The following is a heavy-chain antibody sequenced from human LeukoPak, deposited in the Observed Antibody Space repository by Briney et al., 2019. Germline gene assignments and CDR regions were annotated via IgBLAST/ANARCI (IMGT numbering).Heavy chain of an antibody. CDR3: ARGRGSYYYFDY. D-gene: IGHD1-26*01. J-gene: IGHJ4*02. CDR1: GFTFSTYD. CDR2: IGTAGDT. V-gene: IGHV3-13*01. Sequence: GGSLRFSCAASGFTFSTYDMHWVRQATGKGLEWVSTIGTAGDTYYPDSVKGRFTISRENAKNSLYLQVNSLRAGDTAVYYCARGRGSYYYFDYWGQGTLVTVSS.